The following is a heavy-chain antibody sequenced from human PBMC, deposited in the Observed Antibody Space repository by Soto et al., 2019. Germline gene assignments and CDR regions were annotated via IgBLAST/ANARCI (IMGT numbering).Heavy chain of an antibody. CDR2: ISAYSNST. CDR3: AWLRRGYQTQSTMAKCYPIDV. Sequence: QGQLLQSGGELKKPGASVKVSCKASGYSFNMYGITWVRQAPGQGLEWMGWISAYSNSTNFAQKLQGRVTMTTDTYTNTGYIELGSLRSVDRGVSFCAWLRRGYQTQSTMAKCYPIDVLGQVTTVNVS. D-gene: IGHD2-2*01. J-gene: IGHJ6*02. CDR1: GYSFNMYG. V-gene: IGHV1-18*01.